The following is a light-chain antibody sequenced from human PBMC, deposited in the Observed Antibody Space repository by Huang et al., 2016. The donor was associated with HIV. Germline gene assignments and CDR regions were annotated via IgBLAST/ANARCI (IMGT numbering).Light chain of an antibody. Sequence: EVMMTQSPATLSVSQGERTNISCRASQTINNNLAWFQQKPGQSPSPLIYGASARAAGIPASFSGSGSGTEFTLTISSAQSEDFTLYYCQQYSIWPYTFGQGTKLEMK. CDR1: QTINNN. V-gene: IGKV3-15*01. CDR3: QQYSIWPYT. J-gene: IGKJ2*01. CDR2: GAS.